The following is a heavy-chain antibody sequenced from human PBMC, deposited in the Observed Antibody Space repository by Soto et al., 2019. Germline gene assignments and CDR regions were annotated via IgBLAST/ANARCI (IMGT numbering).Heavy chain of an antibody. V-gene: IGHV4-4*02. J-gene: IGHJ6*02. Sequence: PSETLSLTCAVSGGSISISNWWSCVRQPPGKGLEWIGEIYHSGSTNYNPSLKSRVTISVDKSKNQFSLKLGSVTAADTAVYYCARGYSSSWYEGYYYYYGMDVWGQGTTVTVS. D-gene: IGHD6-13*01. CDR2: IYHSGST. CDR3: ARGYSSSWYEGYYYYYGMDV. CDR1: GGSISISNW.